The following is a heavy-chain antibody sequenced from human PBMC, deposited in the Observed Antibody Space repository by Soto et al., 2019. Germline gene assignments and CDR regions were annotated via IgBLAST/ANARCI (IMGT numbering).Heavy chain of an antibody. CDR3: AKDIGGYSGYGSMGGMDV. V-gene: IGHV3-43*01. CDR1: GFTFDDYT. D-gene: IGHD5-12*01. Sequence: GGSLRLSCAASGFTFDDYTMHWVRQAPGKGLEWVSLISWDGGSTYYADSVKGRFTISRDNNKNSLYLQMNSLRTEDTALYYCAKDIGGYSGYGSMGGMDVWGQGTTVTVSS. CDR2: ISWDGGST. J-gene: IGHJ6*02.